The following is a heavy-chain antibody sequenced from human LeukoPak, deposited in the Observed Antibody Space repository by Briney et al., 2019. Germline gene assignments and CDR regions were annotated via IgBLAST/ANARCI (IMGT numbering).Heavy chain of an antibody. D-gene: IGHD1-7*01. CDR3: ARVGVRTGATDRFDP. J-gene: IGHJ5*02. Sequence: KPSETLSLTCAVYGGSFSGYYWSWIRQPPGKGLEWIGEINHSGSTNYNPSLKSRVTISVDTSKNQFSLKLSSVTAADTAVYYCARVGVRTGATDRFDPWGQGTLVTVSS. CDR1: GGSFSGYY. V-gene: IGHV4-34*01. CDR2: INHSGST.